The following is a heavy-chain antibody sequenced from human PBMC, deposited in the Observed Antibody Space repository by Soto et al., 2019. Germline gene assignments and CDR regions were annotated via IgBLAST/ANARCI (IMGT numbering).Heavy chain of an antibody. CDR2: ISAYNGNT. Sequence: QVQLVQSGAEVKKPGASVKVSCKASGYTFTSYGISWVRQAPGQGLEWMGWISAYNGNTNYAQKLQGRVTMTTDTSTSPAYIELRSLRSDDTAVDYCARDRRYYGNAFDIWGQGTMVTVSS. D-gene: IGHD3-10*01. CDR3: ARDRRYYGNAFDI. V-gene: IGHV1-18*01. CDR1: GYTFTSYG. J-gene: IGHJ3*02.